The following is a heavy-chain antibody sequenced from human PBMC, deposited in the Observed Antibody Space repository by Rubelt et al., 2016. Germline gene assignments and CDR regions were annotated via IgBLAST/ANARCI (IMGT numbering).Heavy chain of an antibody. CDR3: AKVPRGDYYDSSGYYRYFDY. V-gene: IGHV3-30*18. J-gene: IGHJ4*02. D-gene: IGHD3-22*01. Sequence: GKGLEWVAVMSYDGGNQYYGDSVKGRFTISRDNYKNTLFLQMNSLKTEDTAVYYCAKVPRGDYYDSSGYYRYFDYWGQGTLVTVSS. CDR2: MSYDGGNQ.